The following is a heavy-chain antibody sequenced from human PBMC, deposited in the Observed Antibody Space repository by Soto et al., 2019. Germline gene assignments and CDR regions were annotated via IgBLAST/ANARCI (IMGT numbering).Heavy chain of an antibody. J-gene: IGHJ6*02. CDR1: GGTFSSYA. Sequence: QVQLVQSGAEVKKPGSSVKVSCKASGGTFSSYAISWVRQAPGQGLEWMGGIIPIFGTANYAQKFQGRVTITADESTSTAYMELSSLRSEDTAVHYCARAYGSGSPAYYYYGMDVWGQGTTVTVSS. V-gene: IGHV1-69*01. CDR2: IIPIFGTA. CDR3: ARAYGSGSPAYYYYGMDV. D-gene: IGHD3-10*01.